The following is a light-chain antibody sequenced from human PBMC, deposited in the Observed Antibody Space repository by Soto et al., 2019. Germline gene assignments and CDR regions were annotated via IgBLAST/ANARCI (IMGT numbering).Light chain of an antibody. CDR1: QTISTS. J-gene: IGKJ1*01. CDR3: QQSYNSPPWT. V-gene: IGKV1-39*01. Sequence: DIQMTQSPSSLSASVGDRVTISCRASQTISTSLNWYQQKPGTAPRLLIDRASSVKSGVPTRFSGSGSGRDFTLTISSLRPEDIATYFCQQSYNSPPWTFGQGTKLEVK. CDR2: RAS.